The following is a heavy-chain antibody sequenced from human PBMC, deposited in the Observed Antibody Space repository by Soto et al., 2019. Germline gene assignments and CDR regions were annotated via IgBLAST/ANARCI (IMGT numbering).Heavy chain of an antibody. D-gene: IGHD3-3*01. Sequence: GASVKVSCKASGYTFTSYGISWVRQAPGQGLEWMGWISAYNGNTNYAQKFQGRVTITADESTSTAYMELSSLRSEDTAVYCCARSGKIFGVVTGELYCMDVWGQGTTVTVSS. J-gene: IGHJ6*02. CDR2: ISAYNGNT. V-gene: IGHV1-18*04. CDR1: GYTFTSYG. CDR3: ARSGKIFGVVTGELYCMDV.